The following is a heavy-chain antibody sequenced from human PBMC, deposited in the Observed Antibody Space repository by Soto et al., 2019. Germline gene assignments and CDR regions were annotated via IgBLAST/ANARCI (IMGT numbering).Heavy chain of an antibody. CDR3: ARDRGSSVYYYGWFDP. D-gene: IGHD3-22*01. V-gene: IGHV1-2*02. CDR1: GYTFSGYY. Sequence: QVQLVQSGAEVKKPGASVKVSCKASGYTFSGYYINWVRQAPGQGLEWMGGINPNTGVTNYAQKFEARVRLTRDTSMNTAYMELNRLKSDDTAVYYCARDRGSSVYYYGWFDPWGQGTRVTVSS. CDR2: INPNTGVT. J-gene: IGHJ5*02.